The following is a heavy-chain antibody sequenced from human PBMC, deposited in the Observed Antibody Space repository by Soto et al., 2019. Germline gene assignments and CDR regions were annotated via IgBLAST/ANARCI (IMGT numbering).Heavy chain of an antibody. J-gene: IGHJ1*01. Sequence: EVQLVESGGGLVQPGGSQRLSCAASGFSFSSFWMSWVRQAPGKGLEWVAAIKEDGSEKNYVDSVRGRFTISRDNAKNSLYLQMNSLRGDDTAVYYCARDVIWGQGSLVTVSS. CDR2: IKEDGSEK. CDR1: GFSFSSFW. CDR3: ARDVI. V-gene: IGHV3-7*05.